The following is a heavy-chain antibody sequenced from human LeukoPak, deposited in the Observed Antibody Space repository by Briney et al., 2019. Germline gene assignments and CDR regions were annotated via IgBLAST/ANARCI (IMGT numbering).Heavy chain of an antibody. D-gene: IGHD2-21*02. CDR3: AKEDGVAYCGGDCPIYYFDY. V-gene: IGHV3-33*06. CDR1: GLTYSSYG. J-gene: IGHJ4*02. Sequence: PGRSLRLSCAASGLTYSSYGMRWVRQAPGKGLEWVADIWYDGSNKYYADSVKGRFTISRDNSKNTLYLQMNSLRAEDTAVYYCAKEDGVAYCGGDCPIYYFDYWGQGTLVTVSS. CDR2: IWYDGSNK.